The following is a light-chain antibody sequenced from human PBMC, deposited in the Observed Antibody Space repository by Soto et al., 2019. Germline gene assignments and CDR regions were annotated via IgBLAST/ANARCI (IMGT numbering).Light chain of an antibody. Sequence: EFVLTQSPATLSLSPGERATLSCRASQSISNHLAWYQQKPGQAPRLLIYDASDRAPGIPARFSGSGSGTDFTLTISSLEPEDFAVYYCQQRTNWPPWTFGQGTKVEI. J-gene: IGKJ1*01. CDR2: DAS. CDR3: QQRTNWPPWT. V-gene: IGKV3-11*01. CDR1: QSISNH.